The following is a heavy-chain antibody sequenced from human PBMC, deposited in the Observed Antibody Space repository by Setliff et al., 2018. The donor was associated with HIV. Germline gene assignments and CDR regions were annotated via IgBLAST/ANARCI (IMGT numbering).Heavy chain of an antibody. D-gene: IGHD2-15*01. CDR2: IIPMYGVA. CDR1: GGTFSSYV. J-gene: IGHJ5*02. CDR3: ALPYCGGGNCWSSASLPPAGWLDP. Sequence: GASVKVSCKASGGTFSSYVISWVRQAPGQGPEWMGGIIPMYGVANYAQKFQGRVTITTDESTSTAYMELSSLRSEDTAVYYCALPYCGGGNCWSSASLPPAGWLDPWGQGTLVTVSS. V-gene: IGHV1-69*05.